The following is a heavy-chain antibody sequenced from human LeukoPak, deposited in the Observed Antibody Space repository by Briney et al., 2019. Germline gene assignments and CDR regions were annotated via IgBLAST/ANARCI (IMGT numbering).Heavy chain of an antibody. V-gene: IGHV1-2*02. CDR2: INPNSGGT. J-gene: IGHJ4*02. CDR3: ARDLGTYYYDFDY. CDR1: GYTFTGYY. D-gene: IGHD3-10*01. Sequence: ASVKVSCKASGYTFTGYYTHWVRRAPGQGLEWMGWINPNSGGTNYAQKFQGRVTMTRDTSISTAYMELSRLRSDDTAVYYCARDLGTYYYDFDYWGQGTLVTVSS.